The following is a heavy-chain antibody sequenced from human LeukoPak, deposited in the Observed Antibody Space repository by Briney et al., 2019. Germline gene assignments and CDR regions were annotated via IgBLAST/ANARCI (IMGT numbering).Heavy chain of an antibody. D-gene: IGHD5-18*01. CDR1: GVSISTYY. Sequence: SETLSLTCTVSGVSISTYYWSWIRQPPGKGLEWIGEINHSGSTNYNPSLKSQVTISVDTAKNQFSLKLSSVTAADTAVYYCARAGQLWFHYYYHYMDVWGKGPTVTVSS. CDR3: ARAGQLWFHYYYHYMDV. V-gene: IGHV4-34*01. CDR2: INHSGST. J-gene: IGHJ6*03.